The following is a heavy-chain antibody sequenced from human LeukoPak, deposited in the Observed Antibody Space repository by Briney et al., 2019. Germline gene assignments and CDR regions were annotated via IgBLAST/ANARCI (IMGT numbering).Heavy chain of an antibody. CDR2: TNPSGGST. Sequence: ASVKVSCKASGYTFTSYYMHWVRQAPGQGLEWMGITNPSGGSTSYAQKFQGRVTMTRDTSTSTVYMELSSLRSEDTAVYYCARGPRIAVAGTGLDYWGQGTLVTVSS. V-gene: IGHV1-46*03. CDR1: GYTFTSYY. CDR3: ARGPRIAVAGTGLDY. J-gene: IGHJ4*02. D-gene: IGHD6-19*01.